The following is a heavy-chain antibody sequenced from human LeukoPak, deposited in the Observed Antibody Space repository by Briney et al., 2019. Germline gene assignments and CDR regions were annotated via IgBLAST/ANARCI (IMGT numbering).Heavy chain of an antibody. V-gene: IGHV7-4-1*02. CDR3: ARMGYCTRATCGGAFDF. CDR2: INTNTENP. D-gene: IGHD2-8*01. J-gene: IGHJ4*02. Sequence: ASVKVSCEASGYTFTSYAMNWVRQAPGQGLEWMGWINTNTENPAYAQGFTGRFVFSLDISVSTAYLQISSLKAEDTAVYYCARMGYCTRATCGGAFDFWGQGTLVTVSS. CDR1: GYTFTSYA.